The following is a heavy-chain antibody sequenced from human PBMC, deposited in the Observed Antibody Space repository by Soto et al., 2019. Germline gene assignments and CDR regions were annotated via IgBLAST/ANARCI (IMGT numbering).Heavy chain of an antibody. J-gene: IGHJ4*02. CDR1: GFMFSAYW. Sequence: GGSLRLSCAASGFMFSAYWMSWVRQAPGKGLEWVANIHGDGGKIYYVDSVKGRFTISRDNAKRSLYLQMNSLRAEDTAVYYCARDFYGGYTYGPGDYWGQGAMVTVSS. CDR2: IHGDGGKI. V-gene: IGHV3-7*01. D-gene: IGHD5-18*01. CDR3: ARDFYGGYTYGPGDY.